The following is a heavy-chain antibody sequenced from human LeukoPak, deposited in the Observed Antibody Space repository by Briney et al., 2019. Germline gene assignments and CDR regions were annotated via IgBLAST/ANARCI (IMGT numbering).Heavy chain of an antibody. CDR2: IKSNTYGGTT. CDR3: TTATSY. Sequence: GGSLRLSCAASGFTFSNAWMSWVRQAPGKGLEWVARIKSNTYGGTTDYAAPVKGRFTISRDDSKNTVCLQMNSLKTEDTAVYYCTTATSYWGQGSLVTVSS. CDR1: GFTFSNAW. V-gene: IGHV3-15*01. J-gene: IGHJ4*02.